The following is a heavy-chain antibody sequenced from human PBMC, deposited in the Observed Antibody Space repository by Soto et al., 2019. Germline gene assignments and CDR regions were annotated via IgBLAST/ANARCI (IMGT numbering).Heavy chain of an antibody. J-gene: IGHJ4*02. V-gene: IGHV1-3*01. CDR3: ARDLGGWPDY. D-gene: IGHD2-15*01. CDR1: GYTFTSYA. CDR2: INAGNGNT. Sequence: VQLVQSGAEVKKPGASVKVSCKASGYTFTSYAMHWVRQAPGQRLEWMGWINAGNGNTKYSQKFQVRVTITKDTSATTDYMELSSLRSEDTAVYYCARDLGGWPDYWGQGTLVTVSS.